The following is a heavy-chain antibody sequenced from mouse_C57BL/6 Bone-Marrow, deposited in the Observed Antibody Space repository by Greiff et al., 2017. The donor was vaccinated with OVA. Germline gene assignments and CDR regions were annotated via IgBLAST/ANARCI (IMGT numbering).Heavy chain of an antibody. Sequence: QVHVKQSGAELARPGASVKLSCKASGYTFTSYGISWVKQRTGQGLEWIGEIYPRSGNTYYNEKFKGKATLTADKSSSTAYMELRSLTSEDSAVYFCARGDYYGSSELFDYWGQGTTLTVSS. J-gene: IGHJ2*01. CDR3: ARGDYYGSSELFDY. V-gene: IGHV1-81*01. CDR1: GYTFTSYG. CDR2: IYPRSGNT. D-gene: IGHD1-1*01.